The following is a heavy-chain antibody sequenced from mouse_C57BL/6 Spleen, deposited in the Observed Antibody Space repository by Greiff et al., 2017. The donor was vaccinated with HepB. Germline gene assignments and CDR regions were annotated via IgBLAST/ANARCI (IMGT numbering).Heavy chain of an antibody. V-gene: IGHV1-81*01. CDR3: ARSSNERDAMDY. CDR1: GYTFTSYG. J-gene: IGHJ4*01. CDR2: IYPRSGNT. D-gene: IGHD2-5*01. Sequence: QVQLQQSGAELARPGASVKLSCKASGYTFTSYGISWVKQRTGQGLEWIGEIYPRSGNTYYNEKFKGKATLTADKSSSTAYMELRSLTSEDSAVYFCARSSNERDAMDYWGQGTSVTVSS.